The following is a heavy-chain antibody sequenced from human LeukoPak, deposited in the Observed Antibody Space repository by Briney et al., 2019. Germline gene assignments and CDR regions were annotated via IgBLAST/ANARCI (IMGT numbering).Heavy chain of an antibody. J-gene: IGHJ4*02. CDR2: ISAYNGNT. CDR1: GYTFTSYG. D-gene: IGHD4-17*01. Sequence: ASVKVSCKASGYTFTSYGINWVRQAPGQGLEWMGWISAYNGNTNYAQKLQGRVTMTTDTSTSTAYMELRSLRPDDTAVYYCARDHMTTVTTGYWGQGTLVTVSS. V-gene: IGHV1-18*01. CDR3: ARDHMTTVTTGY.